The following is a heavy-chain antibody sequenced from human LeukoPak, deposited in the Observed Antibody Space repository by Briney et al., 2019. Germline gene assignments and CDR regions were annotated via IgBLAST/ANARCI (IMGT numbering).Heavy chain of an antibody. Sequence: GGSLRLSCAASGFSFSDYGMSWVRQAPGKGLEWVAVIWYDGSNKYYADSVKGRFTISRDNSKNTLYLQMNSLRAEDTAVYYCARDRGATDYWGQGTLVTVSS. D-gene: IGHD1-26*01. V-gene: IGHV3-33*08. CDR2: IWYDGSNK. J-gene: IGHJ4*02. CDR1: GFSFSDYG. CDR3: ARDRGATDY.